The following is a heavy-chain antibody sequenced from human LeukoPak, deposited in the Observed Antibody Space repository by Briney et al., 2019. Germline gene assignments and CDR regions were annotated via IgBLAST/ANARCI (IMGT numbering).Heavy chain of an antibody. CDR1: GGSISSYY. D-gene: IGHD6-19*01. CDR2: IYYSGST. Sequence: SETLSLTCTVSGGSISSYYWSWIRQPPGKGLEWIGYIYYSGSTNYNPSLKSRVTISVDTSKNQFSLKLSSVTAADTAVYYCARHREQWLVSSWFDPWGQGTLVTVSS. CDR3: ARHREQWLVSSWFDP. V-gene: IGHV4-59*08. J-gene: IGHJ5*02.